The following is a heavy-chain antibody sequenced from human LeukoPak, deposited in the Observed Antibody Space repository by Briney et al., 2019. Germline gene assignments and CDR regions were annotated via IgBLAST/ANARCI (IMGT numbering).Heavy chain of an antibody. D-gene: IGHD5-24*01. J-gene: IGHJ4*02. CDR3: ARMARVDPFDC. CDR2: IYSGGST. V-gene: IGHV3-53*01. CDR1: GFTVSSNY. Sequence: GGSLRLSCAASGFTVSSNYMSWVRQAPGKGLEWVSVIYSGGSTYYADSVKGRFTISRDNSKNTLYLQMNSLRAEDTAVYYCARMARVDPFDCWGQGTLVTVSS.